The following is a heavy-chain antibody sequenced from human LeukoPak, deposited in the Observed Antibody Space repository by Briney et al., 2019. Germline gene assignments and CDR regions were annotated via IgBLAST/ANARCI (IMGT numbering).Heavy chain of an antibody. V-gene: IGHV3-30*14. Sequence: GGSLRLSCTASGFTFGTYTMHWVRQAPGKGLEWVTVISHDGNTKHYADSVKGRFTISRDNSKNSLYLQMNSLRAEDTAFYSCARSLPATREPQAIDYWGQGTLVTVSS. D-gene: IGHD2-2*01. CDR2: ISHDGNTK. CDR1: GFTFGTYT. CDR3: ARSLPATREPQAIDY. J-gene: IGHJ4*02.